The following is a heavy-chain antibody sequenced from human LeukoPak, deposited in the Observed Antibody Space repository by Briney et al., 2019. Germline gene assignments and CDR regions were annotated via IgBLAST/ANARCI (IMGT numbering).Heavy chain of an antibody. CDR2: IYSSGNT. J-gene: IGHJ4*02. D-gene: IGHD2-15*01. Sequence: SETLSLTCTVSGGSISSYHWSWVRQPAGKGLEWIGRIYSSGNTNYNPSLKSRVTMSVDTSRNQFSLKLSSVTAADTAVYYCARESVGYCSGGSCPYYFDYWGQGTLVTVSS. CDR3: ARESVGYCSGGSCPYYFDY. CDR1: GGSISSYH. V-gene: IGHV4-4*07.